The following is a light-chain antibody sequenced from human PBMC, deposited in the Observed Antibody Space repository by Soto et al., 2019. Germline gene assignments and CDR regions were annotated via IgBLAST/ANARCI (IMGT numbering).Light chain of an antibody. CDR1: SNDIGPYND. CDR3: SAYRSIIAVV. Sequence: QSVLPQPASVSGSPGQSITISCTGTSNDIGPYNDVSWYQQHPGKAPKLLIYDDTNRASGVSDRFSGSKSGRTASLTISGLQAEDEADYYCSAYRSIIAVVFGGGTKRTVL. CDR2: DDT. V-gene: IGLV2-14*03. J-gene: IGLJ2*01.